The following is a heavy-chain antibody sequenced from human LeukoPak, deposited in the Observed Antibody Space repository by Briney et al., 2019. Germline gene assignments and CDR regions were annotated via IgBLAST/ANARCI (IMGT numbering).Heavy chain of an antibody. CDR3: AKRGVVIRVILVGFHKEAYYFDS. Sequence: GGSLRLSCAVSGITLSNYGMSGVRQAPGKGLEWVAGMSGSGGGTPYADSVKGRFTISRDNSKNTLYLQMNSLRAEDTAVYFCAKRGVVIRVILVGFHKEAYYFDSWGQGALVTVSS. D-gene: IGHD3-22*01. CDR2: MSGSGGGT. CDR1: GITLSNYG. J-gene: IGHJ4*02. V-gene: IGHV3-23*01.